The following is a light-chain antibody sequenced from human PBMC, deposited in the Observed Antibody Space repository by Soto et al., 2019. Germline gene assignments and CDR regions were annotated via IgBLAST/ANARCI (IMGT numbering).Light chain of an antibody. CDR3: KQYGSSPWT. CDR1: QSVSSSY. Sequence: EVVLTQSPGTLSLSPGERATLSCRASQSVSSSYLAWYQQKPGQALRLLIYGASSRATGIPGRFSCSVSGIDSTLTISSLEPEDFAVYYCKQYGSSPWTVGQGTKVEIK. J-gene: IGKJ1*01. CDR2: GAS. V-gene: IGKV3-20*01.